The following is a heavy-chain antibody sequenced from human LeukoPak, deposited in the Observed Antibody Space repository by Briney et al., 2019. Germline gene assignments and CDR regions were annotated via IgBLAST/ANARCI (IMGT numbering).Heavy chain of an antibody. J-gene: IGHJ4*02. Sequence: GGSLRLSCAASAFTFSSYWMSWVRQAPGKGLEWVANIKQDGSEKYYVDSVKGRFTISRDNAKNSLYLQMNSLRAEDTAVYYCARDRYDILTAHDYWGQGTLVTVSS. D-gene: IGHD3-9*01. CDR2: IKQDGSEK. V-gene: IGHV3-7*01. CDR1: AFTFSSYW. CDR3: ARDRYDILTAHDY.